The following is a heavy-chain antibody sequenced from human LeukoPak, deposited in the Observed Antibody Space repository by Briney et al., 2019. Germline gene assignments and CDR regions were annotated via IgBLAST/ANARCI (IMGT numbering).Heavy chain of an antibody. D-gene: IGHD3-3*01. V-gene: IGHV3-30*04. CDR1: GFTFSSYA. CDR2: ISYDGSNK. Sequence: GRSLRLSCAASGFTFSSYAMHWVRQAPGKGLEWVAVISYDGSNKYYADSVKGRFTISRDNSKNTLYLQMNSLRAEDTAVYYCATIYYDFWSCYRKNFDYWGQGTLVTVSS. CDR3: ATIYYDFWSCYRKNFDY. J-gene: IGHJ4*02.